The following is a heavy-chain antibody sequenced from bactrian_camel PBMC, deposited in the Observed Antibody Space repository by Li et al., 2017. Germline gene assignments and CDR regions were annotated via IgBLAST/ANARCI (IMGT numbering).Heavy chain of an antibody. Sequence: HVQLVESGGGSVQAGGSLRLSCATSGYTRDSSYMGWFRQAPGKEREWVATIYTLVASGMGGDTYYADSVNGRFTISQDSAKNTLYLQMNSLKPEDTAMYYCAAEPRLCRWLLLQAKNFNLWGQGTQVTVS. CDR1: GYTRDSSY. D-gene: IGHD2*01. CDR3: AAEPRLCRWLLLQAKNFNL. J-gene: IGHJ4*01. CDR2: IYTLVASGMGGDT. V-gene: IGHV3-2*01.